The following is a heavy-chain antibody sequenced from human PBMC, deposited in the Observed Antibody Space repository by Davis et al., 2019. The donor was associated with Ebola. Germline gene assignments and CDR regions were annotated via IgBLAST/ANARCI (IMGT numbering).Heavy chain of an antibody. D-gene: IGHD3-16*01. CDR1: GYTLTELS. CDR3: AAGGRGGGFDV. CDR2: FDPENAEA. J-gene: IGHJ3*01. Sequence: AASVKVSCKVSGYTLTELSIHWVRQAPGKGLEWLGNFDPENAEAIYADKFEGRVIMTADTSSDTAYVILSSLRSEDSAVYYCAAGGRGGGFDVWGQGTMVTVSS. V-gene: IGHV1-24*01.